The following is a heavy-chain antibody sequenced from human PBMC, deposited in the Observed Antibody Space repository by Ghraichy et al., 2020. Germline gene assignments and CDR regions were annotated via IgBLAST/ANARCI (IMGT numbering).Heavy chain of an antibody. CDR2: IYRDSGGP. V-gene: IGHV3-9*02. D-gene: IGHD4-17*01. Sequence: GGSLRLSCVASGVASRDHAMHWVRQAPGKGLEWVSGIYRDSGGPGYADSVKGRFTISRDNAKNSLYLQMNSLKVGDTALYYCTKDLNPGGADVWGPGTTVTVSS. CDR1: GVASRDHA. J-gene: IGHJ6*02. CDR3: TKDLNPGGADV.